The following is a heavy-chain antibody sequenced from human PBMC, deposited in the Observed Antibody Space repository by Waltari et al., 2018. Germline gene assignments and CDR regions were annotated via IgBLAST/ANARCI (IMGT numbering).Heavy chain of an antibody. CDR3: ASWRSGYLMYYFDY. CDR2: IIPIFGTA. V-gene: IGHV1-69*05. J-gene: IGHJ4*02. CDR1: GGTFSSYA. Sequence: QVQLVQSGAEVKKPGSSVKVSCKASGGTFSSYAISWVRQAPGQGLEWMGGIIPIFGTANYAQKFQGRVMITTDESTSTAYMELSSLRSEDTAVYYCASWRSGYLMYYFDYWGQGTLVTVSS. D-gene: IGHD3-22*01.